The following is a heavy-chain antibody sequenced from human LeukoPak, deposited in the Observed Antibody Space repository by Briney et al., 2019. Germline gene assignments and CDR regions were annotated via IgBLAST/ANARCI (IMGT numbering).Heavy chain of an antibody. CDR1: GYTFTSYY. V-gene: IGHV1-46*01. CDR3: ARDPGVVAATGYYFDY. Sequence: ASVKVSCKASGYTFTSYYMHWVRQAPGQGLEWMGIINPSGGSTSYAQKFQGRVTMTRDMSTSTVYMELSSLRSEDTAVYYCARDPGVVAATGYYFDYWGQGTLVTVSS. D-gene: IGHD2-15*01. CDR2: INPSGGST. J-gene: IGHJ4*02.